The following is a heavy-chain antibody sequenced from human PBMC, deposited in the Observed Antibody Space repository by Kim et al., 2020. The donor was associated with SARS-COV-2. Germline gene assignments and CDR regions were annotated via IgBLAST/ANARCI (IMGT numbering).Heavy chain of an antibody. CDR3: ARGGTTDAVDI. CDR2: INPSGGST. V-gene: IGHV1-46*01. D-gene: IGHD1-1*01. Sequence: ASVKVSCKASGYTLTNYYIHWVRQAPGQGLEWMGVINPSGGSTRYAQKFQGRVTMTRDTYTSTVYMELSSLRSEDTAVYYCARGGTTDAVDIWGQGTMVTVSS. J-gene: IGHJ3*02. CDR1: GYTLTNYY.